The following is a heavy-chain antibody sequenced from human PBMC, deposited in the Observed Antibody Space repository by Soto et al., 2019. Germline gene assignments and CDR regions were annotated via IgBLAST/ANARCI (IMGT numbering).Heavy chain of an antibody. CDR2: IIPVYRPT. CDR3: ARGDSRGYYMDV. D-gene: IGHD3-10*01. V-gene: IGHV1-69*12. J-gene: IGHJ6*03. Sequence: QAQLVQSGAEVRKPGSSVRVSCKSSGGRFNTYVITWVRQAPGQGLEWMGGIIPVYRPTMYAQHFEDRVKITADESTSTAYMEVSSLRSEDTAVYYCARGDSRGYYMDVWGQGTTVTVSS. CDR1: GGRFNTYV.